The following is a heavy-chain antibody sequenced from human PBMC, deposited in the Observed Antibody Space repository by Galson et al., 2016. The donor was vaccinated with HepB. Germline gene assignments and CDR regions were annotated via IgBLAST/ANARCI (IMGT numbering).Heavy chain of an antibody. CDR2: INTDGSST. Sequence: SLRLSCAASGFTFSSHWMHWVRQAPGKGLVWVSRINTDGSSTSYADSVKGRFTISRDNAKNTPYLQMSSLRAEDTAVYYCARGGSRPIDYWGQGTLVTVSS. D-gene: IGHD1-26*01. V-gene: IGHV3-74*01. CDR1: GFTFSSHW. J-gene: IGHJ4*02. CDR3: ARGGSRPIDY.